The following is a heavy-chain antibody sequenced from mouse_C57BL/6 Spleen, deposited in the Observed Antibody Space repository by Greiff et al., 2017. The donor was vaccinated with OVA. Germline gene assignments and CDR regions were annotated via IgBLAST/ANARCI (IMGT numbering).Heavy chain of an antibody. J-gene: IGHJ3*01. D-gene: IGHD2-2*01. Sequence: QVQLQQPGAELVKPGASVKLSCKASGYTFTSYWMHWVKQRPGQGLEWIGMIHPNSGSTNYNEKFKSKATLTVDKSSSTAYMQLSSLTSEDSAVYYCARKGELDYGYGAWFAYWGQGTLVTVSA. V-gene: IGHV1-64*01. CDR1: GYTFTSYW. CDR2: IHPNSGST. CDR3: ARKGELDYGYGAWFAY.